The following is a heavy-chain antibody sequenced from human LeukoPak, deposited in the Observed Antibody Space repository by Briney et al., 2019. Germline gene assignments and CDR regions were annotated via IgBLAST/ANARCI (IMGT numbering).Heavy chain of an antibody. D-gene: IGHD6-19*01. CDR3: AKAPRGYSSGWYSRYYYYYMDV. J-gene: IGHJ6*03. Sequence: PGGSLRLSCAASGFTFSSYAMSWVRQAPGKGLEWVSAISGSGGSTYYADSVKGRFTISRDNSKNTLYLQMNSLRAEDTAVYYCAKAPRGYSSGWYSRYYYYYMDVWGKGTTVTVSS. V-gene: IGHV3-23*01. CDR2: ISGSGGST. CDR1: GFTFSSYA.